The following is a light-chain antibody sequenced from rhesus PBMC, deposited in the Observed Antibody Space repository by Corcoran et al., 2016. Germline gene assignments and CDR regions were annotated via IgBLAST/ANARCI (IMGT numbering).Light chain of an antibody. CDR3: LPSHLSPIT. Sequence: RTQSPSSLSASVGDKVTITCRASQGISSWLAWYQQKPGKAPKLILYKASSFQSGVPSRFSGIGSCTDFTLTISSLQPEDFTTYYCLPSHLSPITFSQGTKFAIK. J-gene: IGKJ2*01. V-gene: IGKV1-21*01. CDR1: QGISSW. CDR2: KAS.